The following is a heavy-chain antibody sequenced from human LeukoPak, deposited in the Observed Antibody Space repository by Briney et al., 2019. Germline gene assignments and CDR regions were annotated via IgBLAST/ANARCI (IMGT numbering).Heavy chain of an antibody. CDR1: GGSISSYY. Sequence: SETQSLTCTVSGGSISSYYWSWIRQPPGKGLEWIGYIYYSGSTNYNPSLKSRVTISVDTSKNQFSLKLSSVTAADTAVYYCARELVAPGHAFDIWGQGTMVTVSS. CDR2: IYYSGST. D-gene: IGHD5-12*01. V-gene: IGHV4-59*01. CDR3: ARELVAPGHAFDI. J-gene: IGHJ3*02.